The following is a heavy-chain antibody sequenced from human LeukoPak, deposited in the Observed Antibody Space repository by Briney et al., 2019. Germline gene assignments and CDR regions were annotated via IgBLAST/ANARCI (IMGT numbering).Heavy chain of an antibody. Sequence: GGSLRLSCAASGFGFSYAWMSWVRQAPGKGPEWIGRIKRKSDGETTDYAAPVKGRFTISRDDSKSTLFLQMNSLETEDTAFYYCTTAPSGYAYMNGWHLDYWGQGALVTVSS. CDR1: GFGFSYAW. J-gene: IGHJ4*02. D-gene: IGHD5-18*01. CDR3: TTAPSGYAYMNGWHLDY. V-gene: IGHV3-15*01. CDR2: IKRKSDGETT.